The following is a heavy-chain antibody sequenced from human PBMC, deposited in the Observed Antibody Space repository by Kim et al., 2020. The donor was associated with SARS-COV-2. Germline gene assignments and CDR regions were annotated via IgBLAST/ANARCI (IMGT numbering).Heavy chain of an antibody. CDR1: GGSFSGYY. CDR3: ARSRQWLNFWFDP. J-gene: IGHJ5*02. Sequence: SETLSLTCAVYGGSFSGYYWSWIRQPPGKGLEWIGEINHSGSTNYNPSLKSRVTISVDTSKNQFSLKLSSVTAADTAVYYCARSRQWLNFWFDPWGQGTL. V-gene: IGHV4-34*01. D-gene: IGHD6-19*01. CDR2: INHSGST.